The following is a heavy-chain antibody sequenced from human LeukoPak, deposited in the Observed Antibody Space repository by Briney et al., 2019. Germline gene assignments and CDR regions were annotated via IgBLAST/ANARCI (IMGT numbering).Heavy chain of an antibody. Sequence: PSETLSLTCAVYGGSFSGYYWSWIRQPPGKGLEWIGEINHSGSNNYNPSLKSRVTISVDTSKNQFSLKLSSVTAADTAVYYCARDRRYCSSTSCSLYYFDYWGQGTLVTVSS. CDR2: INHSGSN. D-gene: IGHD2-2*01. V-gene: IGHV4-34*01. J-gene: IGHJ4*02. CDR1: GGSFSGYY. CDR3: ARDRRYCSSTSCSLYYFDY.